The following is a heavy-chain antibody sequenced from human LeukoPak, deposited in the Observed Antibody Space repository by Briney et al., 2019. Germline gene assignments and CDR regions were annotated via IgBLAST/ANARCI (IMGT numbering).Heavy chain of an antibody. CDR1: GFTFSSYE. Sequence: GGSLRLSCAASGFTFSSYEMNWVRQAPGKGLEWVSYISSSGSTIYYADSVKGRFTISRDNAKNTLYLQMNSLRAEDTAVYYCARRSAARDAFDIWGQGTMVTVSS. J-gene: IGHJ3*02. V-gene: IGHV3-48*03. CDR2: ISSSGSTI. D-gene: IGHD6-6*01. CDR3: ARRSAARDAFDI.